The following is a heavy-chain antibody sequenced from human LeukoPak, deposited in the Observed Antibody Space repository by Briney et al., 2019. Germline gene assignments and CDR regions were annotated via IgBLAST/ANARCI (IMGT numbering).Heavy chain of an antibody. V-gene: IGHV4-59*01. CDR3: ARVDRYYYGSGSSHYFDY. CDR1: GGSISSYY. J-gene: IGHJ4*02. D-gene: IGHD3-10*01. CDR2: IYYSGST. Sequence: SETLSLTCTVSGGSISSYYWSWIRQPPGKGLEWIGYIYYSGSTNYNPSLKSRVTISVDTSKNQFSLKLSSVTAADTAVYYCARVDRYYYGSGSSHYFDYWGQGTLVTVSS.